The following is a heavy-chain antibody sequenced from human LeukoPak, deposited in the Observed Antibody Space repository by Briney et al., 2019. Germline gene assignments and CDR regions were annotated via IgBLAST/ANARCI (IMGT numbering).Heavy chain of an antibody. CDR3: ARGGKIRSSSSVLDY. Sequence: GGSLRLSCAASGFTFSGFGMHWARQAPGKGLEWVAVIWYDGSNKYYADSVKGRFTISRDNSKDTLYLQTNSLRAEDTAVYYCARGGKIRSSSSVLDYWGQGTLVTVSS. CDR2: IWYDGSNK. CDR1: GFTFSGFG. D-gene: IGHD6-6*01. J-gene: IGHJ4*02. V-gene: IGHV3-33*01.